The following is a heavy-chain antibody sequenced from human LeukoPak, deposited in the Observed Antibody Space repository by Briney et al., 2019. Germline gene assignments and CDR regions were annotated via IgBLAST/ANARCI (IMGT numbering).Heavy chain of an antibody. CDR1: GGSISSGSYY. V-gene: IGHV4-61*02. J-gene: IGHJ5*02. CDR2: IYTSGST. D-gene: IGHD2-2*01. CDR3: AREDIVVVPAAILNWFDP. Sequence: PSETLSLTCTVSGGSISSGSYYWSWIRQPAGKGLEWIGRIYTSGSTNYNPSLKSRVTISVDTSKNQFSLKLSSVTAADTVVYYCAREDIVVVPAAILNWFDPWGQGTLVTVSS.